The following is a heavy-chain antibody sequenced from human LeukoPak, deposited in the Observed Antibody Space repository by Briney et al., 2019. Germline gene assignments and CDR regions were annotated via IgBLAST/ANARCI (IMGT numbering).Heavy chain of an antibody. J-gene: IGHJ4*02. CDR2: ISSSSSTI. D-gene: IGHD3-9*01. CDR1: GFTFSSYS. CDR3: ARVPILTGHDY. Sequence: GGSLRLSCAASGFTFSSYSMNWVRQAPGKGLEWVSYISSSSSTIYYADSVKGRFTISRDNAKNSLYLQMNSLRAEDTAVYYCARVPILTGHDYWGQGTLVTVSS. V-gene: IGHV3-48*01.